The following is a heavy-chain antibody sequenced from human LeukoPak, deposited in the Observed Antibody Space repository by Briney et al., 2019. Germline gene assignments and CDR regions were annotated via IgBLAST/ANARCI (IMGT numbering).Heavy chain of an antibody. CDR3: ARHVFRWLLNWLDP. CDR2: IDYSGST. Sequence: PSETLSLTCTVSDGSINSTSSYWGWVRQPPGKGLKWIGSIDYSGSTSYNPSLKSRVTISVDTSKNKVSLRLSSVTAADTAVYYCARHVFRWLLNWLDPWGQGTLVTVSS. J-gene: IGHJ5*02. D-gene: IGHD2-15*01. CDR1: DGSINSTSSY. V-gene: IGHV4-39*01.